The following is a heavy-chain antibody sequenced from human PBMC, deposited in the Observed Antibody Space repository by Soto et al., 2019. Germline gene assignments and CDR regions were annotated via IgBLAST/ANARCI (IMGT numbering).Heavy chain of an antibody. Sequence: ASVKVSCKASGYTFTSYYMHWVRQAPGQGLEWMGIINPSGGSTSYAQKFQGRVTMTRDTSTSTVYMELSSLRSEDTAVYYCARESLAGRLTYGMDVWGQGTKVTVSS. CDR2: INPSGGST. CDR1: GYTFTSYY. J-gene: IGHJ6*02. V-gene: IGHV1-46*01. D-gene: IGHD6-19*01. CDR3: ARESLAGRLTYGMDV.